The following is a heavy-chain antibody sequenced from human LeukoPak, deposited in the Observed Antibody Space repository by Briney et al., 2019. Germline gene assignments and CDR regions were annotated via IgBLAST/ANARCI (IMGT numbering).Heavy chain of an antibody. CDR2: IYSGGST. D-gene: IGHD3-22*01. J-gene: IGHJ4*02. CDR1: GFTFSSYS. V-gene: IGHV3-66*01. CDR3: ARGTSLTMIVN. Sequence: GGSLRLSCAASGFTFSSYSMNWVRQAPGKGLEWVSVIYSGGSTYYADSVKGRFTISRDNSKNTLYLQMNSLRAEDTAVYYCARGTSLTMIVNWGQGTLVTVSS.